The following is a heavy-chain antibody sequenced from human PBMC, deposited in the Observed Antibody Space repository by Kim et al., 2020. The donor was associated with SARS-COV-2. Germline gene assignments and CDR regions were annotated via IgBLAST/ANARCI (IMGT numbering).Heavy chain of an antibody. D-gene: IGHD3-10*01. Sequence: SLKSRVTISVDTSKNQFSLKLSSVTAADTAVYYCARQGITMVRGGGACDIWGQGTMVTVSS. J-gene: IGHJ3*02. CDR3: ARQGITMVRGGGACDI. V-gene: IGHV4-39*01.